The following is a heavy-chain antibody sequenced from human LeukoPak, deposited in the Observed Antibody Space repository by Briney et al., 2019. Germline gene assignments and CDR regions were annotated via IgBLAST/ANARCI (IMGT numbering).Heavy chain of an antibody. D-gene: IGHD3-22*01. V-gene: IGHV1-18*01. J-gene: IGHJ5*02. CDR2: ISAYNGNT. CDR1: GYTFTSYG. CDR3: AKSSGYYGWFDP. Sequence: ASVKVSCKASGYTFTSYGISWVRQAPGQGLEWMGWISAYNGNTNYAQKLQGRVTMTTDTSTSTAYMELSSLRSEDTAVYYCAKSSGYYGWFDPWGQGTLVTVSS.